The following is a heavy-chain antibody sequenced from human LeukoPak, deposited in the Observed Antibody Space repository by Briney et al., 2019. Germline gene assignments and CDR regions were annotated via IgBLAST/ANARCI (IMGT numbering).Heavy chain of an antibody. J-gene: IGHJ4*02. CDR2: MSPNSGNT. CDR1: GYTFTSYD. Sequence: GASVKVSCKASGYTFTSYDINWVRQATGQGLEWMGWMSPNSGNTGYAQKFQGRVTMTRNTSIGTAYMELSSLRSEDTAVYYCARGAEYCSSTSCYTPDYWGQGTLVTVSS. D-gene: IGHD2-2*02. CDR3: ARGAEYCSSTSCYTPDY. V-gene: IGHV1-8*01.